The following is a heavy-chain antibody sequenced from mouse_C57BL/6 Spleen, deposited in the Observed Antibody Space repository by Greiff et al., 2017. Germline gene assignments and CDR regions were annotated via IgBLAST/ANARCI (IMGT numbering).Heavy chain of an antibody. CDR1: GFTFSDYG. Sequence: DVHLVESGGGLVKPGGSLKLSCAASGFTFSDYGMHWVRQAPEKGLEWVAYISSGSSTIYYADTVKGRFTISRDNAKNTLFLQMTSLRSEDTAMYYCARTWDYYAMDYWGQGTSVTVSS. J-gene: IGHJ4*01. CDR2: ISSGSSTI. CDR3: ARTWDYYAMDY. V-gene: IGHV5-17*01. D-gene: IGHD4-1*01.